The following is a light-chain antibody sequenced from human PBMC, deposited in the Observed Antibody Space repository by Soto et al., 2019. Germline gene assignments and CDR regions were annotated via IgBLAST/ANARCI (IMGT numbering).Light chain of an antibody. Sequence: EIVLTQSPGTLSLSPGERATLSCRASQSVSSNYLAWYQQKPGQAPRLLMYDASSRATGIPDRFSGSGSGTDFTLTISRLEPEDFAVYYCQHYGSSPGITFGQGARLENK. CDR3: QHYGSSPGIT. CDR1: QSVSSNY. V-gene: IGKV3-20*01. CDR2: DAS. J-gene: IGKJ5*01.